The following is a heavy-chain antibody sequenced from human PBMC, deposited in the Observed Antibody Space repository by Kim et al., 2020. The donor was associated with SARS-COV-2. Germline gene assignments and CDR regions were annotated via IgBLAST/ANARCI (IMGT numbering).Heavy chain of an antibody. J-gene: IGHJ5*02. Sequence: GGSLRLSCAPSGFTFSDYYMSWIRQAPGKGLEWVAYISSSRSYTNYADSVKGRFTISRDNAKNSLYLQMNSLRAEDTAVYYCARASCIEQQQVGWIAPWGQESLATFPS. CDR1: GFTFSDYY. CDR3: ARASCIEQQQVGWIAP. V-gene: IGHV3-11*05. CDR2: ISSSRSYT. D-gene: IGHD6-13*01.